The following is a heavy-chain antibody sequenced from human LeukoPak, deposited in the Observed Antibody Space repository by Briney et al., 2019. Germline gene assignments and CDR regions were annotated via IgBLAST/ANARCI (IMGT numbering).Heavy chain of an antibody. CDR2: ISYDGSNK. Sequence: PGRSLRLSCAASGFTFSSYGMQWVRQAPGKGREWVAVISYDGSNKYYADSVKGRFTISRDNSKNTLYLQMNSLRAEDTAVYYCAKEVGAAAGTDNTFDYWGQGTLVTVSS. CDR1: GFTFSSYG. V-gene: IGHV3-30*18. CDR3: AKEVGAAAGTDNTFDY. J-gene: IGHJ4*02. D-gene: IGHD6-13*01.